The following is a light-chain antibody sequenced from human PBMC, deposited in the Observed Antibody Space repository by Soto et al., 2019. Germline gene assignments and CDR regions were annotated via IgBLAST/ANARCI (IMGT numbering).Light chain of an antibody. V-gene: IGKV1-39*01. CDR3: QQSYSSSANI. CDR2: DAS. Sequence: DIQMTQSPSSLSASVGDRVKITCRASQSIDNFLDWYQHKPGKAPKLLIYDASSLQSGVPSRFSGSGSGRDFTLTITRLQPEDFATYYCQQSYSSSANIFGQGTKLEIK. J-gene: IGKJ2*01. CDR1: QSIDNF.